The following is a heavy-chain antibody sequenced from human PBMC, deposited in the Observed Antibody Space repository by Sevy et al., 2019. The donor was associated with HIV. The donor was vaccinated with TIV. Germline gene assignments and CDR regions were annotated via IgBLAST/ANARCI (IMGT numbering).Heavy chain of an antibody. Sequence: SETLSLTCAVYNGSFSGYYRSWIRQPPGKGLEWIGEINHSGNTNYNPSLKSRVTISADTSKNQFSLKLSSLTAADTTVYYCARSQDWGSGYYFDYWGQGTLVTVSS. CDR1: NGSFSGYY. CDR3: ARSQDWGSGYYFDY. J-gene: IGHJ4*02. V-gene: IGHV4-34*01. D-gene: IGHD7-27*01. CDR2: INHSGNT.